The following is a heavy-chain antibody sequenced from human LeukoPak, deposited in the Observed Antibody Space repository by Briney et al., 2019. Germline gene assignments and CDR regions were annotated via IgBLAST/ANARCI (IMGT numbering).Heavy chain of an antibody. J-gene: IGHJ4*02. D-gene: IGHD2-2*01. CDR1: GFTFSTFW. Sequence: GGSLRLSCAASGFTFSTFWMTWVRQAPGRGLEWVANIKEDGSAKYSVDSLKGRFTISRDNAKNSLYLQMNSLRAEDTAVYYCARMKGCSSTTCYFAVYWGQGTLVTVSS. V-gene: IGHV3-7*05. CDR2: IKEDGSAK. CDR3: ARMKGCSSTTCYFAVY.